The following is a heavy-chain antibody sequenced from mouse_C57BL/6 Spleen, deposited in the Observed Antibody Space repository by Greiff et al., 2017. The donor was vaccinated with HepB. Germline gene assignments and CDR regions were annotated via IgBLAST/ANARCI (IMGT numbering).Heavy chain of an antibody. Sequence: VQLQQSGPELVKPGASVKISCKASGYAFSSSWMNWVKQRPGKGLEWIGRIYPGDGDTNYNGKFKGKATLTADKSSSTAYMQLSSLTSEDSAVYFCASRLVDYWGQGTTLTVSS. J-gene: IGHJ2*01. D-gene: IGHD4-1*01. CDR1: GYAFSSSW. V-gene: IGHV1-82*01. CDR2: IYPGDGDT. CDR3: ASRLVDY.